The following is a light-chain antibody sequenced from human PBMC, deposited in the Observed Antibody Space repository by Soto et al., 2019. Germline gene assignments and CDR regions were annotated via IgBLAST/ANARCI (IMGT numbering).Light chain of an antibody. Sequence: EIVMTQSPDTLSVSPGAGATLSCRVSQSIRSNLAWYQQRPGQAPRLLMYVASTRADGIPARFTGSGSGTEFTLTISNLQSEDFAVSYCQQYHSWPPWTSRQVTKLEL. CDR1: QSIRSN. CDR2: VAS. CDR3: QQYHSWPPWT. J-gene: IGKJ1*01. V-gene: IGKV3-15*01.